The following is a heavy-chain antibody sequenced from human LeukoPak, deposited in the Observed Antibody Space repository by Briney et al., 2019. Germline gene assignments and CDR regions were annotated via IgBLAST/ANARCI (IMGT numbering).Heavy chain of an antibody. CDR2: FDPEDGET. CDR1: GYTLTELS. J-gene: IGHJ6*02. V-gene: IGHV1-24*01. CDR3: ATGLSSNPRLVVVRNGMDV. Sequence: ASVKVSCKVSGYTLTELSMHWVRQAPGKGLEWMGGFDPEDGETIYAQKFQGRVTMTEDTSTDTAYMELSSLRSEDTAVYYCATGLSSNPRLVVVRNGMDVWGQGTTVTVSS. D-gene: IGHD2-2*01.